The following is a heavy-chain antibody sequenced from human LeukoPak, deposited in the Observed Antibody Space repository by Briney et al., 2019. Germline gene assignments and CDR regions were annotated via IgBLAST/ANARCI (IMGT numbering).Heavy chain of an antibody. V-gene: IGHV3-23*01. J-gene: IGHJ5*02. CDR3: AKDSDMVRGVNWFDP. D-gene: IGHD3-10*01. CDR1: GFTFSSYA. CDR2: ISGSGGST. Sequence: PGGYLRLSCAASGFTFSSYAMSWVRQAPGKGLEWVSAISGSGGSTYYEGSVKGRFTISRDNSKNTLYLQMNSLRAEDTAVYYCAKDSDMVRGVNWFDPWGQGTLVTVSS.